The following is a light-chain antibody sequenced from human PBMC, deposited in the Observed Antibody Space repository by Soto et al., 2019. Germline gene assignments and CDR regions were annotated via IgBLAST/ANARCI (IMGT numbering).Light chain of an antibody. CDR1: SSDVGSYNL. CDR3: CSYAGSSTFHVV. V-gene: IGLV2-23*03. CDR2: EGS. J-gene: IGLJ2*01. Sequence: QSVLTQPASVSGSPGQSITISCTGTSSDVGSYNLVSWYQQHPGKAPELMIYEGSKRPSGVSNRFSGSKSGNTASLTISGLQAEDEADYYCCSYAGSSTFHVVFGGGTKLTVL.